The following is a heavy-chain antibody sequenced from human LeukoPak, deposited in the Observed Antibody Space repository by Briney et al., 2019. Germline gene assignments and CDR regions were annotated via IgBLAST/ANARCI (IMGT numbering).Heavy chain of an antibody. CDR1: GGSISSGGYS. CDR3: ARGGRYSSDAFDI. V-gene: IGHV4-30-2*01. CDR2: IYHSGST. Sequence: PSETLSLTCAVSGGSISSGGYSWSWIRQPPGKGLEWIGYIYHSGSTYYNPSLKSRVTISVDRSKNQFSLKLSSVTAADTAVYYCARGGRYSSDAFDIWGQGTMVTVSS. D-gene: IGHD5-18*01. J-gene: IGHJ3*02.